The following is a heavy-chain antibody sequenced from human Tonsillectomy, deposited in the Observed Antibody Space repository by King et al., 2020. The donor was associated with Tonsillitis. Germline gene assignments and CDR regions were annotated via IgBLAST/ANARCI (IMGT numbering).Heavy chain of an antibody. D-gene: IGHD6-19*01. V-gene: IGHV1-2*02. CDR3: ARDLLEAVEVYVFAY. Sequence: VQLVESGAEVKKPGASVKVSCKASGYTFTGYYMHWVRQAPGQGLEWMGWINPYSGDTNYAQKFQGSVTMTRDTSISTAYMELSSLTSDDTAVYYSARDLLEAVEVYVFAYWGQGTLVTVSS. CDR2: INPYSGDT. J-gene: IGHJ4*02. CDR1: GYTFTGYY.